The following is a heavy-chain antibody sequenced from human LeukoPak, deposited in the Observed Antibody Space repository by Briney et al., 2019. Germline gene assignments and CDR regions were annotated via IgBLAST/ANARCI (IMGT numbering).Heavy chain of an antibody. CDR3: ARGRIAAHRDAFDI. V-gene: IGHV4-34*01. CDR1: GGSFSGYY. J-gene: IGHJ3*02. CDR2: INHSGST. Sequence: SETLSLTCAVYGGSFSGYYWSWIRQPPGKGLEWIGEINHSGSTNYNPSLKSRVTISVDTSKNQFSLKLSSVTAADTAVYYCARGRIAAHRDAFDIWGQGTMVTVSS. D-gene: IGHD6-6*01.